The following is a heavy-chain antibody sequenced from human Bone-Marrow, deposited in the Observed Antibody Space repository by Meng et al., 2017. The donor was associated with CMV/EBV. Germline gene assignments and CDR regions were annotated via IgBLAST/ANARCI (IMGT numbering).Heavy chain of an antibody. Sequence: KVSCKASGYTFTGYYMHWVRQAPGQGLEWMGWINPNSGGTNYAQKFQGRVTMTRDTSISTAYMELSRLRSDDTAVYYCARADGGSYYYYGMDVWGQGTTVTVSS. V-gene: IGHV1-2*02. J-gene: IGHJ6*02. CDR1: GYTFTGYY. D-gene: IGHD1-26*01. CDR2: INPNSGGT. CDR3: ARADGGSYYYYGMDV.